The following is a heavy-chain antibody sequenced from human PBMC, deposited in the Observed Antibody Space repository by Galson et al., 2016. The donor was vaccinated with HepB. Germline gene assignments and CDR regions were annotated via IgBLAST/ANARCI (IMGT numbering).Heavy chain of an antibody. CDR3: ARYDLGEYRGNYHYRGAEYFQH. CDR1: GDSINNYY. D-gene: IGHD1-26*01. J-gene: IGHJ1*01. Sequence: SETLSLTCTVSGDSINNYYWSWIRQPPGKGLEWIGEIYHSGSTNYNSSLKSRVSISVDKSKNQFSLKLSSVAAADTAVYYCARYDLGEYRGNYHYRGAEYFQHWGQGTLVTVSS. CDR2: IYHSGST. V-gene: IGHV4-59*12.